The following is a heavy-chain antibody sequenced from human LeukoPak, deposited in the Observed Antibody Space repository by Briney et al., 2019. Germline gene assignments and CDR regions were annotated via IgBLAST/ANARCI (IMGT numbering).Heavy chain of an antibody. J-gene: IGHJ4*02. CDR2: ITGDGTTT. CDR1: GLTFSSYG. V-gene: IGHV3-23*01. Sequence: PGGSLRLSCEASGLTFSSYGMSWVRQAPGKGLQWVSAITGDGTTTYYADSVKGRFTISRDNPKNMLYLQMSSLRAEDTAVYYCAKMQGYFDYWGQGTLVPVSS. CDR3: AKMQGYFDY.